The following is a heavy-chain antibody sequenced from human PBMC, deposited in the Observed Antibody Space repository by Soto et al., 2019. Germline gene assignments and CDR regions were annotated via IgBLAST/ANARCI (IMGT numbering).Heavy chain of an antibody. CDR2: IIPIFGTA. Sequence: QVQLVQSGAEVKKPGSSVKVSCKASGGTFSSYAISWVRQAPGQGLEWMGGIIPIFGTANYAQKFQGRVTITADESTSTAYMELSSLRSEDTAVYYCASRYCSSTSCYAGSPHYYYYGMDVWGQGTTVTVSS. J-gene: IGHJ6*02. V-gene: IGHV1-69*01. D-gene: IGHD2-2*01. CDR3: ASRYCSSTSCYAGSPHYYYYGMDV. CDR1: GGTFSSYA.